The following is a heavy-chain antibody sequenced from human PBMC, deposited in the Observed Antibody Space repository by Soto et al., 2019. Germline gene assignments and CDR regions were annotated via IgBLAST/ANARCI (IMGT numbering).Heavy chain of an antibody. Sequence: HPVGSLRLSCAASGFTFSSYAMSWVRQAPGKGLEWVSAISGSGGSTYYADSVKGRFTISRDNSKNTLYLQMNSLRAEDTAVYYCAKPALLTYYYDSSGSTPIDYWGQGTLVTVSS. D-gene: IGHD3-22*01. CDR3: AKPALLTYYYDSSGSTPIDY. CDR1: GFTFSSYA. J-gene: IGHJ4*02. V-gene: IGHV3-23*01. CDR2: ISGSGGST.